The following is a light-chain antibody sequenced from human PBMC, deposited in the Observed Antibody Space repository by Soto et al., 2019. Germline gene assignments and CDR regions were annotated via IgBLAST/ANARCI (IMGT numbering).Light chain of an antibody. CDR3: QHYYSWPRT. Sequence: EIVLTQSPATQSVSPGERATFSCRASQSISSNLAWYQQKPGQAPRLLIFGASTRATGTPARFSGSGSGTEFTLTISSLQSEDFAVYYCQHYYSWPRTFGQGTKVDIK. CDR1: QSISSN. V-gene: IGKV3-15*01. CDR2: GAS. J-gene: IGKJ1*01.